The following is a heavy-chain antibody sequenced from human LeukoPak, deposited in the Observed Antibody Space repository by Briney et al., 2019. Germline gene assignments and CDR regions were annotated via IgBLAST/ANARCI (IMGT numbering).Heavy chain of an antibody. J-gene: IGHJ4*02. D-gene: IGHD4-17*01. CDR2: IYTSGST. CDR1: GGSINSYY. CDR3: ARGHGDYLAVFDY. V-gene: IGHV4-4*07. Sequence: PSDTLSLTCTVSGGSINSYYWSWIRQPAGKGLEWIGRIYTSGSTNYNPSLKSRVTMSVDTSKNQFSLKLSSVTAADTAMYYCARGHGDYLAVFDYWGQGTLVTVSS.